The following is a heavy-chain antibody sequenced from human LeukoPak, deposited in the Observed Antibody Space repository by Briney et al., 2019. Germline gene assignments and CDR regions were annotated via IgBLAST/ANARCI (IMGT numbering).Heavy chain of an antibody. J-gene: IGHJ4*02. CDR2: IRGNGGNT. V-gene: IGHV3-23*01. CDR3: PKAGGIYSPFDF. D-gene: IGHD1-26*01. CDR1: GCTFSNYA. Sequence: GGSLRLSCAASGCTFSNYAMSWVRQAQGHGLQWVSGIRGNGGNTYYADSVKGRFTISRDNSKTTLYLQMNSLRAEDTAIHYCPKAGGIYSPFDFWGQGTLVSVSS.